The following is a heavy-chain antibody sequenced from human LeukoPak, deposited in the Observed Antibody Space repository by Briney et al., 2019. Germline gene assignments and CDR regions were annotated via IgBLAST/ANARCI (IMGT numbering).Heavy chain of an antibody. CDR2: IYYSGST. CDR3: ARHWAYCSGGTCYSFDD. Sequence: PSETLSLTCIVSGGSISSSSHYWGWIRQPPGKGLEWIGSIYYSGSTYYSPSLESRVTISVDTSKNQFSLKLRSVTAADTAVYHCARHWAYCSGGTCYSFDDWGQGTLVTVSS. J-gene: IGHJ4*02. V-gene: IGHV4-39*01. D-gene: IGHD2-15*01. CDR1: GGSISSSSHY.